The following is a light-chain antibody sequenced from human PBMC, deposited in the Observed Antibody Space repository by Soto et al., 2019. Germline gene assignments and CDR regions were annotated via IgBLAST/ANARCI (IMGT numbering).Light chain of an antibody. Sequence: EIVMTQSPATLSVSPAESATLSCRASPSISSELAWYQQKPGQPPRLLIYGSSTSATGVPARFTGSGSGSDFTLTISGLQSEDFAVYYCQQGHNWPLTFGQGTRLEI. CDR3: QQGHNWPLT. J-gene: IGKJ2*01. CDR2: GSS. V-gene: IGKV3-15*01. CDR1: PSISSE.